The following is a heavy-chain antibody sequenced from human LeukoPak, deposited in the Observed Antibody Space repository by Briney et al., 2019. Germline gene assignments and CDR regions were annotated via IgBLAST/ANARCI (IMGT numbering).Heavy chain of an antibody. Sequence: GGSLRLSCAASGFTFSSYAMHWVRQAPGKGLEWVAVISYDGSNKYYADSVKGRFTISRDNSKNTLYLQMNSLRAEDTAVYYCAKDAPIGYCSGGSCPSSYGMDVWGQGTTVTVSS. D-gene: IGHD2-15*01. CDR2: ISYDGSNK. CDR3: AKDAPIGYCSGGSCPSSYGMDV. CDR1: GFTFSSYA. J-gene: IGHJ6*02. V-gene: IGHV3-30*18.